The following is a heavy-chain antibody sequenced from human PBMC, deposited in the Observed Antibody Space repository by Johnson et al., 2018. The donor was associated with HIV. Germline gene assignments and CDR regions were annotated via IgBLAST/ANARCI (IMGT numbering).Heavy chain of an antibody. J-gene: IGHJ3*02. CDR3: AKVYDSSGYYSYDAFDI. Sequence: QMLLVESGGGVVQSGRSLRLSCAASGFTFSNAWMSWVRQAPGKGLEWVAVISYDGSNKYYADSVKGRFTISRDNSKNTLYLQMNSLRAEDTAVYYCAKVYDSSGYYSYDAFDIWGQGIMVTVSS. CDR1: GFTFSNAW. CDR2: ISYDGSNK. D-gene: IGHD3-22*01. V-gene: IGHV3-30*18.